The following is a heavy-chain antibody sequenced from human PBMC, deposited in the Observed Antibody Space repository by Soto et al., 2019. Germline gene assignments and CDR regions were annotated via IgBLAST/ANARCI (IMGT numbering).Heavy chain of an antibody. D-gene: IGHD5-18*01. CDR1: GFTFSSYG. CDR3: AKDLRYSPWD. Sequence: QVQLVESGGGVVQPGRSLGLSCAASGFTFSSYGMHWVRQAPGKGLEWVAVISYDGSNKYYSDSVKGRFTISRDNSKNPRYLHMNSLRAEDTAVYYCAKDLRYSPWDWGQGTLVTVSS. J-gene: IGHJ4*02. CDR2: ISYDGSNK. V-gene: IGHV3-30*18.